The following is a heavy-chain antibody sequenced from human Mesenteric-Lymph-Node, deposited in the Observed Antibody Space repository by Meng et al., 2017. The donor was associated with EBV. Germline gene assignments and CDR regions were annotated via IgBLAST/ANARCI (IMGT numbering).Heavy chain of an antibody. V-gene: IGHV3-21*01. CDR3: ARDDYYYDSSAYAC. D-gene: IGHD3-22*01. CDR2: ISSSGNYI. J-gene: IGHJ4*02. CDR1: GFTFSKYS. Sequence: EVQLVESGGGLVKPGGSLRVSCAATGFTFSKYSMNWVRQAPGKELEWVSYISSSGNYIYYADSVQGRFTISRDNAKDSLYLQMNSLRAEDTAVYYCARDDYYYDSSAYACWGQGTLVTVSS.